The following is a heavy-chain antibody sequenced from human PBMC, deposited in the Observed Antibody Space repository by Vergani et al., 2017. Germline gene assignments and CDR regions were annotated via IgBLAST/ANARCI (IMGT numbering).Heavy chain of an antibody. V-gene: IGHV1-69*01. CDR3: ARDSKKAVACLYYYYYYMDV. Sequence: QVQLVQSGAEVKKPGSSVKVSCKASGGTFSSYAISWVRQAPGQGLEWMGGIIPIFGTANYAQKFQGRVTITADESTSTAYMELSSLRSADTAVYYWARDSKKAVACLYYYYYYMDVWGKGTTVTVSS. J-gene: IGHJ6*03. CDR2: IIPIFGTA. D-gene: IGHD6-19*01. CDR1: GGTFSSYA.